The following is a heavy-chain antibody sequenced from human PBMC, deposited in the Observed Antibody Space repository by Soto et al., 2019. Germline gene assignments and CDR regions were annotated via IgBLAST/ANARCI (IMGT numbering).Heavy chain of an antibody. Sequence: GGSLRLSCAASGLTFSSYGMHWVRQAPGKGLAWVAVISYDGSNKYYADSVKGRFTISRDNSKNTLYLQMNSLRAEDTAVYYCAKEFDVVGPAARTRGDYDYYGMDVWGQGTTVTVSS. CDR3: AKEFDVVGPAARTRGDYDYYGMDV. D-gene: IGHD2-2*01. CDR1: GLTFSSYG. V-gene: IGHV3-30*18. CDR2: ISYDGSNK. J-gene: IGHJ6*02.